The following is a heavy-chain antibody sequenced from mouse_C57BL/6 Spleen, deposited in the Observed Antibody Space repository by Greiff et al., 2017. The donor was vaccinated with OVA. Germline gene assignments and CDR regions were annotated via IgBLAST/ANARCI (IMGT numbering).Heavy chain of an antibody. Sequence: VQLQQSGPELVKPGASVKISCKASGYAFSSSWMNWVKQRPGKGLEWIGRIYPGDGDTNYNGKFKGKATLTADKSSSTAYMQLSSLTSEDSAVYFCARSDYYGSSCGYYFDYWGQGTTLTVSS. D-gene: IGHD1-1*01. V-gene: IGHV1-82*01. CDR2: IYPGDGDT. CDR3: ARSDYYGSSCGYYFDY. CDR1: GYAFSSSW. J-gene: IGHJ2*01.